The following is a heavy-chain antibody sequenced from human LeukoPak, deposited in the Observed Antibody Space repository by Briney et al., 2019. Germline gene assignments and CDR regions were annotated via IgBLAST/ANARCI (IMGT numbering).Heavy chain of an antibody. J-gene: IGHJ6*02. V-gene: IGHV3-33*01. CDR2: ILLVGSNK. D-gene: IGHD1-1*01. CDR1: GFTFSSYG. CDR3: ARDKDWYNWNDSYYYGMDV. Sequence: PGGSLRLSCAASGFTFSSYGMHWVRQAPGKGLEWVAVILLVGSNKYYADSVKGRFTISRDNSKNTLYLQMNSLRAEDTAVYYCARDKDWYNWNDSYYYGMDVWGQGTTDTLSS.